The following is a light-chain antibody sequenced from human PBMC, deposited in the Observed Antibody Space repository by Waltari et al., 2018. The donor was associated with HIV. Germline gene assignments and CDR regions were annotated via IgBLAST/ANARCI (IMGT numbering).Light chain of an antibody. CDR3: HQCSNWLT. J-gene: IGKJ4*01. Sequence: ETVLTQSPATLSLSPGERATLSCRASQSVTNYLACYQQKPGQAPRLLIYDASSRATGIPARFSGDGPGTDFTLTISSLEPEDFAVYYGHQCSNWLTFGGGTKVEIK. CDR1: QSVTNY. V-gene: IGKV3D-11*02. CDR2: DAS.